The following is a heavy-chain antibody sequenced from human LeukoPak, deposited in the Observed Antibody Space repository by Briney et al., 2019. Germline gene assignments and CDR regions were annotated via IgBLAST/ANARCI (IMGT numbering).Heavy chain of an antibody. J-gene: IGHJ4*02. CDR2: ISAYNGNT. D-gene: IGHD3-3*01. Sequence: ASVKVSCKASGYTFTSYGISWVRQAPGQGLEWMGWISAYNGNTNYAQKLQGRVTMTTDTSTSTAYMELGSLRSDDTAVYYCARGPPQRFLEWLFYFDYWGQGTLVTVSS. CDR3: ARGPPQRFLEWLFYFDY. V-gene: IGHV1-18*01. CDR1: GYTFTSYG.